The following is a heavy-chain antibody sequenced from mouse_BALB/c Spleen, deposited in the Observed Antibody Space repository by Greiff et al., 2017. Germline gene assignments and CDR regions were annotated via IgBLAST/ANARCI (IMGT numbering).Heavy chain of an antibody. CDR2: ISSGGSYT. V-gene: IGHV5-9-3*01. J-gene: IGHJ4*01. CDR1: GFTFSSYA. Sequence: EVQLVESGGGLVKPGGSLKLSCAASGFTFSSYAMSWVRQTPEKRLEWVATISSGGSYTYYPDSVKGRFTISRDNAKNTLYLQMSSLRSEDTAMYYCARQGYRYDGAHYYAMDYWGQGTSVTVSS. CDR3: ARQGYRYDGAHYYAMDY. D-gene: IGHD2-14*01.